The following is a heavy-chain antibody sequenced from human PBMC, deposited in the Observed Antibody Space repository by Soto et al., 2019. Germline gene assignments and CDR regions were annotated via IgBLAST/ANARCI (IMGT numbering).Heavy chain of an antibody. CDR3: EHIKYYDSRNYWYNWFDP. CDR2: IYLDYDK. CDR1: GFSLSTSGVG. D-gene: IGHD3-22*01. Sequence: QITLKESGPTLVKPTQTLTLTCTFSGFSLSTSGVGVAWIRQPPGKALEYVALIYLDYDKRYRPSLKRTLTFTKDIFKNQVVLTMAQMDPGDTGTYYWEHIKYYDSRNYWYNWFDPWGQGTLVTVSS. V-gene: IGHV2-5*02. J-gene: IGHJ5*02.